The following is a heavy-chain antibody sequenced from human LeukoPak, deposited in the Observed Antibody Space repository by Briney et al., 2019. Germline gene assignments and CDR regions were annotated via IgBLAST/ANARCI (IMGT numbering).Heavy chain of an antibody. V-gene: IGHV1-69*13. CDR3: ARDQSSYYGSGSYYKRRYYYYMDV. CDR1: GGTFSSYA. CDR2: IIPIFGTA. D-gene: IGHD3-10*01. Sequence: SVKVSCKASGGTFSSYAISWVRQAPGQGLEWMGGIIPIFGTANYAQKFQGRVTITADESTSTAYMELSSLRSEDTAVYYCARDQSSYYGSGSYYKRRYYYYMDVWGKGTTVTISS. J-gene: IGHJ6*03.